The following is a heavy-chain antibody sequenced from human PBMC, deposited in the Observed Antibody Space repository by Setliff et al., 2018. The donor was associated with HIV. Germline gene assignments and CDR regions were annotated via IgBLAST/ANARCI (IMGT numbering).Heavy chain of an antibody. V-gene: IGHV4-59*04. CDR1: GGSISSYY. CDR3: ARARRAGSGPKYFQH. D-gene: IGHD2-15*01. Sequence: SETLSLTCTVSGGSISSYYWGWIRQPPGKGLEWIGSIYYNGRTFYTPSLKSRVTMSVDKSKNQFSLRLSSVTAADTAVYYCARARRAGSGPKYFQHWGQGTLVTVPQ. CDR2: IYYNGRT. J-gene: IGHJ1*01.